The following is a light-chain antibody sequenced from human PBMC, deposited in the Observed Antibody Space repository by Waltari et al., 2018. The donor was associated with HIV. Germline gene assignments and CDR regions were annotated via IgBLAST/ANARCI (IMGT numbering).Light chain of an antibody. CDR1: SRDVGSYNY. CDR2: DIS. J-gene: IGLJ2*01. CDR3: CSYAGSFTLI. Sequence: QSALTQPRSVSGSPGPSVTISCTGTSRDVGSYNYVSWYQLRPGTAPKLILFDISKRPSGVPDRFSGSVSGSTASLTISGLQADDAADYYCCSYAGSFTLIFGGGTTLTVL. V-gene: IGLV2-11*01.